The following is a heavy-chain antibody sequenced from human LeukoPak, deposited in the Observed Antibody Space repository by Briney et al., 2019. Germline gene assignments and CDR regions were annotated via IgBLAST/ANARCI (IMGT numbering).Heavy chain of an antibody. CDR2: ISYSGST. V-gene: IGHV4-59*01. Sequence: SETLSLTCTVSGGSISSYYWSWIRQPPGKGLEWIGYISYSGSTNSNPSPKSRVTMSVDTSKNQFSLKLSFVTAADTAVYYCARSKGTTVTTRGALSYWGQGTLVTVSS. D-gene: IGHD4-17*01. CDR1: GGSISSYY. CDR3: ARSKGTTVTTRGALSY. J-gene: IGHJ4*02.